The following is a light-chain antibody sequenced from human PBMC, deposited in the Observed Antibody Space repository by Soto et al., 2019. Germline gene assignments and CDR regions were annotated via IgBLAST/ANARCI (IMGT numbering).Light chain of an antibody. Sequence: EIVMTQSPATLSVSPGERATLSCRASQSVSSNLAWYQQKPGQAPRLLIYAASTRATGIPARFSGSGSGTEFTHPISSLQSEDFAVYYCQQYNNWPQTFGQGTKVEIK. CDR2: AAS. CDR1: QSVSSN. CDR3: QQYNNWPQT. V-gene: IGKV3-15*01. J-gene: IGKJ1*01.